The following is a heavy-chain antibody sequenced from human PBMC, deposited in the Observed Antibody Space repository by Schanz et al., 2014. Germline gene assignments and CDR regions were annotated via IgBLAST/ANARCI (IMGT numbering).Heavy chain of an antibody. D-gene: IGHD6-13*01. CDR2: IIPVLAIA. V-gene: IGHV1-69*08. CDR3: ARDGVDAAAGGNY. CDR1: GGTFSSYT. Sequence: QVQLVQSGAEVKKPGSSMKVSCKASGGTFSSYTISWVRQAPGQGLEWMGRIIPVLAIADYAQKFQGRVTMTRDTSTSTVYMELSSLRSEDTAVYYCARDGVDAAAGGNYWGQGTLVTVSS. J-gene: IGHJ4*02.